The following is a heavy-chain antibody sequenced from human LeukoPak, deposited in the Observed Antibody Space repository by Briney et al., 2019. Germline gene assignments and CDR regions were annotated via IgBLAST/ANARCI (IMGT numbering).Heavy chain of an antibody. CDR3: ARWGATHFMGTPDDAFDI. Sequence: SETLSLTCTVSGGSISSYYWSWIRQPPGKGLEWIGYIYYSGSTNYNPSLKSRVTISVDTSKNQFSLKLSSVTAADMAVYYCARWGATHFMGTPDDAFDIWGQGTMVTVSS. CDR1: GGSISSYY. CDR2: IYYSGST. D-gene: IGHD1-14*01. J-gene: IGHJ3*02. V-gene: IGHV4-59*01.